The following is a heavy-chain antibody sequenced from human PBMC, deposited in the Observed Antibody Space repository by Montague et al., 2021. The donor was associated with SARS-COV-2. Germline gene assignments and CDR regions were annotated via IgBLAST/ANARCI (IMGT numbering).Heavy chain of an antibody. V-gene: IGHV4-59*01. CDR3: ANFRRTQLLFGTIYYGRDV. J-gene: IGHJ6*02. Sequence: SETLSLTCTVSGGAISSYYWSWIRQPPGRKLQWIGYISYSGSTNYNPSLKSRVIISVDTSKNHFTLRLSSVTAADTTVYYCANFRRTQLLFGTIYYGRDVWGQGTTVTVSS. D-gene: IGHD2-21*01. CDR1: GGAISSYY. CDR2: ISYSGST.